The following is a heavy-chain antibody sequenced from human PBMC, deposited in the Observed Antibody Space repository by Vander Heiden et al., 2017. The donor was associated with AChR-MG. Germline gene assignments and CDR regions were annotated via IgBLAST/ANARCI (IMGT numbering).Heavy chain of an antibody. CDR2: ISGSGGST. J-gene: IGHJ6*02. CDR3: AKVGPYYYYGMDV. CDR1: GFTFSSYA. V-gene: IGHV3-23*01. Sequence: VQRLESGGGLVQPGGSLRLSCAASGFTFSSYAMSWFRQARGKGLEWVSAISGSGGSTYYADSVKGRFTISRDNSKNTLYLQMNSLRAEDTAVYYCAKVGPYYYYGMDVWGQGTTVTVSS.